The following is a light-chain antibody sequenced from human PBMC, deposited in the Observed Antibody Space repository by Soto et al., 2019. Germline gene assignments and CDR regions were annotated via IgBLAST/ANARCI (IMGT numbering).Light chain of an antibody. V-gene: IGLV2-14*01. CDR3: SSYTSSSPYV. Sequence: QSALTQPASVSGSPGQSITISCTGTSSDVDGYNYVSWYQQYPGKAPKLMIFDVSNRPSGVSNRFSGSKSGNTASLTISGLQAEDEADYYCSSYTSSSPYVFGTGTKLTVL. CDR1: SSDVDGYNY. J-gene: IGLJ1*01. CDR2: DVS.